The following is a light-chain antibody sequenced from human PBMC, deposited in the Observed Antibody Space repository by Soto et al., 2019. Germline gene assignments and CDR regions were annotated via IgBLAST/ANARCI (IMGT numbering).Light chain of an antibody. J-gene: IGKJ1*01. V-gene: IGKV1-39*01. CDR2: AAS. CDR1: QSISSY. CDR3: QQSYSTPWT. Sequence: DIQMTQSPSSLSASVGDRVTITCRASQSISSYLNWYQQKPGKAPKLLIYAASSLPSGVPSRFSGSGSETDFTLTISSLQPEDFATYYCQQSYSTPWTFGQRNKVEIK.